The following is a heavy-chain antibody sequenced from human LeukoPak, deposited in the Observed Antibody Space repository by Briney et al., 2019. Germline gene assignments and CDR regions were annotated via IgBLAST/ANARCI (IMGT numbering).Heavy chain of an antibody. Sequence: ASVKVSCKASGYTFASYGISWVRQAPGQGLEWMGWNSPYNGKTNYAQKFQGRVTMTTDTSTSTAYMELRSLRSDDTAVYYCARNYYGSGTYRLDYWGQGTLVTVSS. CDR3: ARNYYGSGTYRLDY. J-gene: IGHJ4*02. D-gene: IGHD3-10*01. CDR2: NSPYNGKT. CDR1: GYTFASYG. V-gene: IGHV1-18*01.